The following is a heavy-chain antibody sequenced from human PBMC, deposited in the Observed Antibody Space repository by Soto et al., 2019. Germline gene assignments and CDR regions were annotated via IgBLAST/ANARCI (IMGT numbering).Heavy chain of an antibody. Sequence: QVQLEQSGAEVKKPGATVKVSCKASGYTFTSYDIYWVRQATGQGLEWMGWMNPNSGNTGYAQKCQGRVTMTRNTSISTAYMYLSCLRSEDTAVYFCARERSAAGIGWFVPWGQGTLVTVSS. CDR1: GYTFTSYD. V-gene: IGHV1-8*01. J-gene: IGHJ5*02. CDR3: ARERSAAGIGWFVP. CDR2: MNPNSGNT. D-gene: IGHD6-13*01.